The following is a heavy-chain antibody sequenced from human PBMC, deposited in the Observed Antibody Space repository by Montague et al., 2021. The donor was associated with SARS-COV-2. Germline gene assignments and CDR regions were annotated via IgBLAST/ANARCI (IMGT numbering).Heavy chain of an antibody. CDR2: IFVGAST. D-gene: IGHD1-14*01. J-gene: IGHJ5*01. Sequence: SETLSLTCSVSGGSISGYYWSWVRQAAGKRLEWIGRIFVGASTXXXPSXRGRFSLSGDKSTNQFSLKVTSVTAADTAIYYCARGMAPEGRWFDSWGHGMLVTVSS. CDR3: ARGMAPEGRWFDS. CDR1: GGSISGYY. V-gene: IGHV4-4*07.